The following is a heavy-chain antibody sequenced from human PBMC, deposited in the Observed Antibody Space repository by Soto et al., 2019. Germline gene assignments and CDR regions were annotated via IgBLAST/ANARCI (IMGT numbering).Heavy chain of an antibody. CDR1: GGSIITGGYY. J-gene: IGHJ3*02. D-gene: IGHD3-10*01. V-gene: IGHV4-30-2*01. CDR2: IYHSGST. CDR3: ASKFGELLADAFDI. Sequence: PSETLSLTCTVSGGSIITGGYYWSWIRQHPGKGLEWIGYIYHSGSTYYNPSLKSRVTISVDRSKNQFSLKLSSVTAADTAVYYCASKFGELLADAFDIWGQGTMVTVS.